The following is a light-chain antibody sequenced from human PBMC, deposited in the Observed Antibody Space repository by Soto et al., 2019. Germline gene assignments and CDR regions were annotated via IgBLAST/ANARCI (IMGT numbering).Light chain of an antibody. J-gene: IGLJ2*01. Sequence: QSALTQPASVSGSPGQSITISCTGTSRDVGGYNYVSWYKQHPGKVPKLMIYDVSNRPSGVSDRFSGSKSGNTASLTISGLQAEDEADYYCSSYTSSGTLVVFGGGTKLTVL. CDR3: SSYTSSGTLVV. CDR2: DVS. V-gene: IGLV2-14*03. CDR1: SRDVGGYNY.